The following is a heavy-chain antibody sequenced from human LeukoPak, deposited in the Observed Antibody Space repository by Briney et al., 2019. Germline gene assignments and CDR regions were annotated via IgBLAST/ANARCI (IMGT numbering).Heavy chain of an antibody. D-gene: IGHD1-26*01. J-gene: IGHJ3*02. CDR3: ARGGSYLSAFDI. CDR1: GFTFSRYW. V-gene: IGHV3-7*04. Sequence: GGSLRLSCAASGFTFSRYWMTWVRQAPGKGLEWVANINQDGSAKYYVDSVKGRFTISSDNAKNSLYLQMNSLRAEDTAVYYCARGGSYLSAFDIWGQGTMVTVSS. CDR2: INQDGSAK.